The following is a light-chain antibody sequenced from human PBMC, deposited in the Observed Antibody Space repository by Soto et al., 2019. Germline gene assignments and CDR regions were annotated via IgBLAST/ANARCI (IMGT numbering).Light chain of an antibody. V-gene: IGKV3-20*01. Sequence: EIVMTQSPATLSVSPGEGATLSCRASQSVSSNYLAWYQQKPGQSPRLLIYGASNRASGISDRFSGSGSGTDFTLTIYRLEPEDFAVYYCQQYDTSPWTFGQGTKVDIK. J-gene: IGKJ1*01. CDR1: QSVSSNY. CDR3: QQYDTSPWT. CDR2: GAS.